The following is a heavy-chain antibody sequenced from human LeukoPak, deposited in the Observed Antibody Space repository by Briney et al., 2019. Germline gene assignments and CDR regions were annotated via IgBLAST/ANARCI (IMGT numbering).Heavy chain of an antibody. V-gene: IGHV3-21*04. J-gene: IGHJ4*02. CDR1: GFTFRSYS. Sequence: GGSLRLSCAASGFTFRSYSMNWVRQAPGKGLEWVSSIGGSSTSIYYADSVKGRFTISRDNSKNTLYLQMNSLRAEDTAVYYCARARDSGSYDYWGQGTLVTVSS. CDR2: IGGSSTSI. D-gene: IGHD1-26*01. CDR3: ARARDSGSYDY.